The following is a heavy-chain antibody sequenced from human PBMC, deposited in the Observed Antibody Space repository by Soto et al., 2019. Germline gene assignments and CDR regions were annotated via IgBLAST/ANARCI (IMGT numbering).Heavy chain of an antibody. D-gene: IGHD6-13*01. V-gene: IGHV3-23*01. CDR1: GFTFSSYA. CDR2: ISGSGGST. J-gene: IGHJ3*02. Sequence: PGGSLRLSCAASGFTFSSYAMSWVRQAPGKGLEWVSAISGSGGSTYYADSVKGRFTISRDNSKNTLYLQMNSLRAEDTAVYYCAKIPHSSSWYLDAFDIRGQGTMVTVSS. CDR3: AKIPHSSSWYLDAFDI.